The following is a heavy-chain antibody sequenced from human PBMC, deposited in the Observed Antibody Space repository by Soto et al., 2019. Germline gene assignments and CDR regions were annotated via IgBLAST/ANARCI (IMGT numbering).Heavy chain of an antibody. V-gene: IGHV3-48*03. CDR1: GFTFSSYE. CDR3: AVRHLAPY. CDR2: ISSSGSTI. Sequence: GGSLRLSCAASGFTFSSYEMNWVRQAPGKGPEWVSYISSSGSTIYYADSVKGRFTISRDNAKNSLYLQMNSLRAEDTAVYYCAVRHLAPYCAQGTPVTVSS. J-gene: IGHJ4*02.